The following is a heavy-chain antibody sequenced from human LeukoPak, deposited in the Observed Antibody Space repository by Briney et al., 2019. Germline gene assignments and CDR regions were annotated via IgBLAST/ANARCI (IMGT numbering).Heavy chain of an antibody. J-gene: IGHJ4*02. D-gene: IGHD2-15*01. V-gene: IGHV1-2*02. CDR1: GYTFTGYY. Sequence: ASVKVSCKASGYTFTGYYMHWVRQAPGQGLGWMGWINPNSGGTNYAQKFQGRVTMTRDTSISTAYMELSRLRSDDTAVYYCARDLTLYCSGGSCFHDLYYFDYWGQGTLVTVSS. CDR2: INPNSGGT. CDR3: ARDLTLYCSGGSCFHDLYYFDY.